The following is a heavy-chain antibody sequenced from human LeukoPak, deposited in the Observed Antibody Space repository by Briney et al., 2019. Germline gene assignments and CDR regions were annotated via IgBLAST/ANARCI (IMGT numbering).Heavy chain of an antibody. D-gene: IGHD6-6*01. CDR1: GGSFSGYY. CDR3: ASLGSSDDY. V-gene: IGHV4-34*01. Sequence: SETLSLTCVVYGGSFSGYYWSWIRQPPGKGLEWIGEINHSGSTNYNPSLKSRVTISVDTSKNQFSLKLSSVTAADTAVYYCASLGSSDDYWGQGTLVTVSS. J-gene: IGHJ4*02. CDR2: INHSGST.